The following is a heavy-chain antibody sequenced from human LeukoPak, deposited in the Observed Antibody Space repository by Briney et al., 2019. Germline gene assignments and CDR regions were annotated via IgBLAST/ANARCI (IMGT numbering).Heavy chain of an antibody. CDR2: ISSGGYTT. CDR1: GFTFSSHD. D-gene: IGHD3-10*01. V-gene: IGHV3-48*03. J-gene: IGHJ4*02. CDR3: AREGSSYAPSEPFYFDY. Sequence: GRSLRLSCTDSGFTFSSHDMNWVRQAPGKGLEWVSYISSGGYTTRYADSVKGRFTISRDNAKNSLYLQLNSLRAEDTAVYYCAREGSSYAPSEPFYFDYWGQGTLVTVSS.